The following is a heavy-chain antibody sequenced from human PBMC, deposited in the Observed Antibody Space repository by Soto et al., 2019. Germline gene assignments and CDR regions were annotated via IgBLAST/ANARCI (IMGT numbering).Heavy chain of an antibody. J-gene: IGHJ5*02. CDR3: ARMKNYGSGSYYQSGWFDP. CDR1: GGSFSGYY. Sequence: SETLSLTCAVYGGSFSGYYWTWIRQPPGTGLEWIGEINHSGSTNYNPSLKSRVTISVDTSKNQFSLKLTSVTAADTAVYYCARMKNYGSGSYYQSGWFDPWGQGTLVTVSS. CDR2: INHSGST. V-gene: IGHV4-34*01. D-gene: IGHD3-10*01.